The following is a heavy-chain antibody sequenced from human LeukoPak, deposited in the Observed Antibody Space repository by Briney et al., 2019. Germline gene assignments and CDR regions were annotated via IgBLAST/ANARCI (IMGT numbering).Heavy chain of an antibody. Sequence: GGSLRLSCAASGFTFSNYAMHWVRQAPGKGLEWVSGINWNSGNINYADSVRGRFTVSRDNAKNSLYLQMNSLKTEDTAFYYCARGLPGYTSGWSIDYWGQGTLVTVSS. CDR3: ARGLPGYTSGWSIDY. CDR2: INWNSGNI. J-gene: IGHJ4*02. V-gene: IGHV3-9*01. D-gene: IGHD6-19*01. CDR1: GFTFSNYA.